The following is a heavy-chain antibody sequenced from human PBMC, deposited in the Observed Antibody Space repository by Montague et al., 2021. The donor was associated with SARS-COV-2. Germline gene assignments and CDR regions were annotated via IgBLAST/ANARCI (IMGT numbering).Heavy chain of an antibody. CDR3: ARDLTGTLYYGMDV. V-gene: IGHV3-30-3*01. Sequence: LSLTCTVSGGSISGHYWSWVRQAPGKGLEWVAVISYDGSNKYYADSVKGRFTISRDNSKNTLYLQMNSLRAEDTAVYYCARDLTGTLYYGMDVWGQGTTVTVSS. CDR2: ISYDGSNK. CDR1: GGSISGHY. J-gene: IGHJ6*02. D-gene: IGHD3-9*01.